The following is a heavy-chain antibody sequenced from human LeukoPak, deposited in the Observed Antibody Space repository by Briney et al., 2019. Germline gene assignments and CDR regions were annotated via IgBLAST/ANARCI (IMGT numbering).Heavy chain of an antibody. CDR1: GYTFTSYD. D-gene: IGHD3-3*01. J-gene: IGHJ5*02. Sequence: GASVKVSCKASGYTFTSYDINWVRRATGQGLEWMGWMNPNSGNTGYAQKFQGRVTMTRNTSISTAYMEPSSLRSEDTAVYYCAREITIFGVANVNWFDPWGQGTLVTVSS. V-gene: IGHV1-8*01. CDR2: MNPNSGNT. CDR3: AREITIFGVANVNWFDP.